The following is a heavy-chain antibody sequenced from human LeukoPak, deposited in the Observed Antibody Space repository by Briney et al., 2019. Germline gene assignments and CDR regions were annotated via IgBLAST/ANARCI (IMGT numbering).Heavy chain of an antibody. CDR2: ISAYNGNT. V-gene: IGHV1-18*04. J-gene: IGHJ5*02. Sequence: GASVKVSCKASGYTFTSYGISWVRQAPGQGLEWMGWISAYNGNTNYAQKFQGRVTITTDTSTSTAYMELRSLRSDDTAVYYCARRIAAAGTNWFDPWGQGTLVTVSS. CDR1: GYTFTSYG. D-gene: IGHD6-13*01. CDR3: ARRIAAAGTNWFDP.